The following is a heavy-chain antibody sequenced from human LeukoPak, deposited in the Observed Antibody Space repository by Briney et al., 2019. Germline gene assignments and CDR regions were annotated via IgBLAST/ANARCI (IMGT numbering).Heavy chain of an antibody. Sequence: SGGSLRLSCAASGFTFSSYAMSWVRQAPGKGLEWVSAISGSGGSTYYADSVKGRFTISRDNSKNTLYLQMNSLRAEDTAVYYCAKDSNSGYCSGGSCYSGVNWFDPWGQGTLVTVSS. J-gene: IGHJ5*02. V-gene: IGHV3-23*01. D-gene: IGHD2-15*01. CDR1: GFTFSSYA. CDR2: ISGSGGST. CDR3: AKDSNSGYCSGGSCYSGVNWFDP.